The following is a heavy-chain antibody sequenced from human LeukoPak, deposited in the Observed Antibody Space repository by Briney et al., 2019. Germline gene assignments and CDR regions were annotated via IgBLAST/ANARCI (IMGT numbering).Heavy chain of an antibody. CDR1: GGSISSYY. Sequence: PSETLSLTCTVSGGSISSYYWSWIRQPAGKGLEWIGRIYTSGSTNYNPSLKSRVTISVDTSKNQFSLKLSSVTAADTAVYYCARGAKLSDYRGIAARPPLDYWGQGTLVTVSS. CDR2: IYTSGST. V-gene: IGHV4-4*07. J-gene: IGHJ4*02. D-gene: IGHD6-6*01. CDR3: ARGAKLSDYRGIAARPPLDY.